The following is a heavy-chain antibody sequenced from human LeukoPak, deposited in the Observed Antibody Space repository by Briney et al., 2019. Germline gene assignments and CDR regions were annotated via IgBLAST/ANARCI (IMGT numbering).Heavy chain of an antibody. CDR3: ARGWDAFDP. D-gene: IGHD1-26*01. J-gene: IGHJ5*02. CDR2: INHSGST. Sequence: SETLSLTCAVYGGSFSGYYWSWIRQPPGKGLEWIGEINHSGSTNYNPSLKSRVTISVDTSKNQFSLKLSSVTAADTAVYYCARGWDAFDPWGQGTLVTVSS. CDR1: GGSFSGYY. V-gene: IGHV4-34*01.